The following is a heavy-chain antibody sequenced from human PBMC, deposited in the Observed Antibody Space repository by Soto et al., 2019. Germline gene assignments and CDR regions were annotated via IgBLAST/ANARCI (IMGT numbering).Heavy chain of an antibody. D-gene: IGHD1-1*01. CDR1: GFTFSSYG. CDR2: LRYDGSQK. Sequence: GGSLRLSCIGSGFTFSSYGMTWVRQAPGKGLESVASLRYDGSQKANAAPEKGRFSITRDNSKSTWYLQMNNLKGEDTATYYCAREAGNLSFDVWGQGTMVTVSS. V-gene: IGHV3-30*02. CDR3: AREAGNLSFDV. J-gene: IGHJ3*01.